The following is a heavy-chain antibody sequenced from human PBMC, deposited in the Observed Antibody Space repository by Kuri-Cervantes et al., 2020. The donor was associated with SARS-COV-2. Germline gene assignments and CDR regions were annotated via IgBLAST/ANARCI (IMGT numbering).Heavy chain of an antibody. V-gene: IGHV3-74*01. CDR1: GFTFSSHW. CDR3: ARGINWFDP. Sequence: GGSLRLSCAASGFTFSSHWIHWVRQAPGEGLVRVSRINPDGSYTNNADSVKGRFTLSRDNAKNMLFLQMNSLRAEDTALYHCARGINWFDPWGQGTLVTVSS. CDR2: INPDGSYT. J-gene: IGHJ5*02.